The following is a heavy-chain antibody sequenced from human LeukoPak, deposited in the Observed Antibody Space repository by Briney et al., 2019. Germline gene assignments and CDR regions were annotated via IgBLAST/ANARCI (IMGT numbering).Heavy chain of an antibody. CDR3: ARAYYYGSGSYSPHRYGMDV. CDR1: GFTVSNNY. V-gene: IGHV3-66*01. J-gene: IGHJ6*02. Sequence: GGSLRLSCAASGFTVSNNYMTWVRQAPGKGLESVSVINDGGRTFYADSVKGRFTISRDNTKNMLYLQMSSLRAEDTAVYYCARAYYYGSGSYSPHRYGMDVWGQGTTVTVSS. CDR2: INDGGRT. D-gene: IGHD3-10*01.